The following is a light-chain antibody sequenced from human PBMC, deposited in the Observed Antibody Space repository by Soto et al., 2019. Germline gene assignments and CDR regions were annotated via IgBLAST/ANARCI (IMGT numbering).Light chain of an antibody. CDR3: HHYDAAMWT. CDR2: GAS. J-gene: IGKJ1*01. V-gene: IGKV3-20*01. CDR1: QSVRSN. Sequence: EIVLTQSPGTLSLSPGERVTLSCRASQSVRSNLDWYQQKPGQSPRLLIYGASTRATGIPDRFSGSGSGTDFTLTINRLEAEDFAVYYCHHYDAAMWTFGQGTKVEIK.